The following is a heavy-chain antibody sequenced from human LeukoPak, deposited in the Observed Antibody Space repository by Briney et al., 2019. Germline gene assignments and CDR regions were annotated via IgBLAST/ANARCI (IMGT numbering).Heavy chain of an antibody. CDR2: IHYSGST. V-gene: IGHV4-59*01. D-gene: IGHD4-17*01. CDR3: AREQYADLIFDS. J-gene: IGHJ4*02. CDR1: GGSISSYY. Sequence: SETLSLTCTVSGGSISSYYGSWIRHPPGKGLEWIGYIHYSGSTNYNPSLKSRVTISVDTSKNQFSLKLSSVTAADTAVYYCAREQYADLIFDSWGQGTLVTVSS.